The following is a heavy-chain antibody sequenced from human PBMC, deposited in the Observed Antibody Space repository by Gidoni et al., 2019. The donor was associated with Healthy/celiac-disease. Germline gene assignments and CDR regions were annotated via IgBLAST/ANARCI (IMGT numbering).Heavy chain of an antibody. CDR2: ISSSGITI. V-gene: IGHV3-48*03. CDR1: GFTFSSYD. D-gene: IGHD3-22*01. Sequence: EVQLVESGGGLVQPGGSLRLSCAASGFTFSSYDINWVRQAPGTGLVWVSSISSSGITIYYADSVKGRFTISRDNAKNSLYLQMNSLRAEDTAVYYCARDYYDSSGDYYYYYGMDVWGQGTTVTVSS. J-gene: IGHJ6*02. CDR3: ARDYYDSSGDYYYYYGMDV.